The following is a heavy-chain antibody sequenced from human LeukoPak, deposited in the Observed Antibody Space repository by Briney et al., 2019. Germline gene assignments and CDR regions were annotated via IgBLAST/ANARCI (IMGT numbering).Heavy chain of an antibody. V-gene: IGHV5-51*01. Sequence: GESLKISCNGSGYSFTSYWIGWVRQMPGKGLEWMGIIYPGDSDTRYSPSFQGQVTISADKSISTAYLQWSSLKASDTAMYYCARRGVDTAMVSYWYFDLWGRGTLVTVSS. CDR3: ARRGVDTAMVSYWYFDL. CDR2: IYPGDSDT. CDR1: GYSFTSYW. J-gene: IGHJ2*01. D-gene: IGHD5-18*01.